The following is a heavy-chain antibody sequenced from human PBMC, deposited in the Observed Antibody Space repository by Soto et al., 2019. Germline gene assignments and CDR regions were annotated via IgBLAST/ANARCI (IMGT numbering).Heavy chain of an antibody. Sequence: QVQLVESGGGVVQPGRSLRLSCAASGFTFSSYGMHWVRQDPGKVLECVAVIWYDGSNKYYADSVKGRFTISRDNSKNTLYLQMNSLRAEDTAVYYCARAEATLYYFDYWGQGTLVTVSS. CDR2: IWYDGSNK. CDR3: ARAEATLYYFDY. J-gene: IGHJ4*02. V-gene: IGHV3-33*01. CDR1: GFTFSSYG.